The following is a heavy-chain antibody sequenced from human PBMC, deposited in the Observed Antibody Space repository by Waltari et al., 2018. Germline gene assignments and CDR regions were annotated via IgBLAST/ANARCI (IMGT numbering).Heavy chain of an antibody. D-gene: IGHD2-2*01. J-gene: IGHJ3*02. Sequence: EVQMVESGGGLVKPGGSLRLSCAASGFTFSSYSMSWVRQAPGKGLEWVSSISSSNSFIYYADSVKGRFTISRDNAKNSLFLQMNSLRADDTAVYYCARASTGSWDAFDIWGQGAMVTVSS. CDR1: GFTFSSYS. CDR3: ARASTGSWDAFDI. CDR2: ISSSNSFI. V-gene: IGHV3-21*01.